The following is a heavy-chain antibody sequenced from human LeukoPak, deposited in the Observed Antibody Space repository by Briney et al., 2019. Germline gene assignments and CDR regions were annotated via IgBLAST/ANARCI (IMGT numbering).Heavy chain of an antibody. J-gene: IGHJ5*01. V-gene: IGHV5-51*01. CDR1: GYSFSTYW. D-gene: IGHD2-21*02. CDR2: IYPSDSDS. CDR3: ARLPYCGGDCYPNWFDS. Sequence: GESLKISCKGSGYSFSTYWIGWVRQLPGKGLECMGVIYPSDSDSRYSPSFQGQVTISADKSIGTAYLQWSSLKASDTAMYYCARLPYCGGDCYPNWFDSWGQGTLVTVSS.